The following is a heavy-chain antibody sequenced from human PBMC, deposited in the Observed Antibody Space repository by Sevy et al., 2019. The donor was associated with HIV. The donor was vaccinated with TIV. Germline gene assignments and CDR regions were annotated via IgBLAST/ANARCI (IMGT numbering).Heavy chain of an antibody. Sequence: ASVKVSCKASGYTFTGYYMYWVRQAPGQGLEWMGRINPNSGGTNYAQKFQGRVTLTRDTSISTAYMELSRLRSDDTAIYYCAREIPRITISKYGMDVWGQGTTVTVSS. CDR1: GYTFTGYY. CDR3: AREIPRITISKYGMDV. D-gene: IGHD3-3*01. J-gene: IGHJ6*02. V-gene: IGHV1-2*06. CDR2: INPNSGGT.